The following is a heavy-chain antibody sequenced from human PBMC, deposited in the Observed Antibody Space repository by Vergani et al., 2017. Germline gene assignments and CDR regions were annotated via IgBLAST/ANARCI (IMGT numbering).Heavy chain of an antibody. CDR3: ARVICCREGTCCSTWGYYYYAMVV. Sequence: EVQLVESGGGLVKRGGSLRLSCAASGFTFSSYSMNWVRQAPGKGLEWVSSISSSSSYIHYSDSLKGRFTISRDNAKSSLYLQMNSLRAVDTGVYYCARVICCREGTCCSTWGYYYYAMVVWCQGTTVTVSS. CDR2: ISSSSSYI. CDR1: GFTFSSYS. J-gene: IGHJ6*02. V-gene: IGHV3-21*01. D-gene: IGHD2-2*01.